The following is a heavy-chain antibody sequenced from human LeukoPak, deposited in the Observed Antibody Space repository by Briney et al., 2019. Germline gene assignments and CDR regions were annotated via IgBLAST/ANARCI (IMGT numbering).Heavy chain of an antibody. CDR2: IEPPGSET. Sequence: GGSLRLSCAASGFTFSTYWMTWVRQAPGKGLEWVANIEPPGSETYYVDPVKGRFTITRDNAKNLMYLQMNSLRAEDTALYYCGRFGDEAGADEWGQGTLVTVSS. J-gene: IGHJ4*02. CDR1: GFTFSTYW. D-gene: IGHD3-10*01. V-gene: IGHV3-7*01. CDR3: GRFGDEAGADE.